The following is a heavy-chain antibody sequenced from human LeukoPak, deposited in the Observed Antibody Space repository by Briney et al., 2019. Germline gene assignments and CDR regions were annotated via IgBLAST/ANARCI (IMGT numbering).Heavy chain of an antibody. Sequence: ASVKVSCKASGHTFSDFYMNWLRQAPGQGPEWLGWINPDGGGTNYAHKFKGRVTMTRDTSISTAYLELRGLRSDDTAVYYCARDYNYYYDSSGRVPSYWGQGTLVTVSS. CDR3: ARDYNYYYDSSGRVPSY. D-gene: IGHD3-22*01. CDR2: INPDGGGT. CDR1: GHTFSDFY. V-gene: IGHV1-2*02. J-gene: IGHJ4*02.